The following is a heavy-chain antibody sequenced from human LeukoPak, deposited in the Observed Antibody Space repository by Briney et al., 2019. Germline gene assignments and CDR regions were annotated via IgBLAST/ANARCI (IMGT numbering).Heavy chain of an antibody. CDR3: ARDLAARPFYYYYYMDV. CDR1: GFTFSSYS. Sequence: PGGSLRLSCAASGFTFSSYSMNWVRQAPGKGLEWVSSISSSSSYIYYADSVKGRFTISRDNAKNSLYLQMNSLRAEDTAVYYCARDLAARPFYYYYYMDVWGKGTTVTVSS. D-gene: IGHD6-6*01. CDR2: ISSSSSYI. V-gene: IGHV3-21*01. J-gene: IGHJ6*03.